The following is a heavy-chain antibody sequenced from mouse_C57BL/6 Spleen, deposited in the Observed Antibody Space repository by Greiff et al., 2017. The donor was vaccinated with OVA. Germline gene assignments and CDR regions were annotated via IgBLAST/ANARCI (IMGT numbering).Heavy chain of an antibody. D-gene: IGHD5-1*01. J-gene: IGHJ2*01. CDR1: GYTFTSYW. V-gene: IGHV1-50*01. CDR3: ANVLLYYFDY. CDR2: IDPSDSYT. Sequence: QVQLKQSGAELVKPGASVKLSCKASGYTFTSYWMQWVKQRPGQGLEWIGEIDPSDSYTNYNQKFKGKATLTVDTSSSTAYMQLSSLASEDSAVYYCANVLLYYFDYWGQGTTLTVSS.